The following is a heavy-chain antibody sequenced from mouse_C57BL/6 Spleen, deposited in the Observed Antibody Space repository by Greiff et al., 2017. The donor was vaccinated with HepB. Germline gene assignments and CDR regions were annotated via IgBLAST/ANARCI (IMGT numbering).Heavy chain of an antibody. V-gene: IGHV1-20*01. D-gene: IGHD1-1*01. Sequence: EVQLQQSGPELVKPGDSVKISCKASGYSFTGYFMNWVMQSHGKSLEWIGRINPYNGDTFYNQKFKGKATLTVDKSSSTAHMELRSLTSEDSAVYDCARRGGSSSYYFDYWGQGTTLTVSS. CDR1: GYSFTGYF. CDR2: INPYNGDT. CDR3: ARRGGSSSYYFDY. J-gene: IGHJ2*01.